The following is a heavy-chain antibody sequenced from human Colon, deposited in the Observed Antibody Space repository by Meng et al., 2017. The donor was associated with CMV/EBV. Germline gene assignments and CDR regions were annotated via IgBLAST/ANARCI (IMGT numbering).Heavy chain of an antibody. CDR3: ARRSPPHNFGGMRGHYFDY. CDR2: IYYSGS. D-gene: IGHD4-23*01. V-gene: IGHV4-59*01. Sequence: SETLSLTCTVSGGSISSFYWSWIRQSPGKGLEWVGDIYYSGSNYNPSLKSRVTMSLDTSKNRFSLSLRSVTAAATAVYYCARRSPPHNFGGMRGHYFDYWGQGTVVTVSS. CDR1: GGSISSFY. J-gene: IGHJ4*02.